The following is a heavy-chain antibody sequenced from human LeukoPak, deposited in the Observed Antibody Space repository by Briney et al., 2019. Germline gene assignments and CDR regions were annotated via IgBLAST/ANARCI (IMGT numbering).Heavy chain of an antibody. CDR2: IIPIFGTA. D-gene: IGHD6-19*01. V-gene: IGHV1-69*05. Sequence: ASVKVSCKASGGTFSSYAISWVRQAPGQGLEWMGGIIPIFGTANYAQKFQGRVTITTDESTSTAYMELSSLRSEDTAVYYCARIYSSGFVDYWGQGTLVAVSS. J-gene: IGHJ4*02. CDR1: GGTFSSYA. CDR3: ARIYSSGFVDY.